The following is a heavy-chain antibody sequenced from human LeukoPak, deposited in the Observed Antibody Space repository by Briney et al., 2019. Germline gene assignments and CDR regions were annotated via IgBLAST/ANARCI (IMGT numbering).Heavy chain of an antibody. Sequence: PGGSLRLSCAASGFTFSSYGIHWVRQAPGKGLVWVAVISYDGSNKYYADSVKGRFTISRDNSKNTLYLQMNSLRAEDTAVYYCATVRLDYWGPGTLVTVSS. V-gene: IGHV3-30*03. J-gene: IGHJ4*02. CDR1: GFTFSSYG. CDR2: ISYDGSNK. D-gene: IGHD1-1*01. CDR3: ATVRLDY.